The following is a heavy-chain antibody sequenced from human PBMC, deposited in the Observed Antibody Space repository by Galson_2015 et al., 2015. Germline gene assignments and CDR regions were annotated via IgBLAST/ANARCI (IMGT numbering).Heavy chain of an antibody. V-gene: IGHV3-23*01. J-gene: IGHJ4*02. D-gene: IGHD6-19*01. CDR2: ISGSGGWT. CDR1: GFIFRNYA. CDR3: TKSNPLQDDNGWYYFDH. Sequence: SLRLSCAASGFIFRNYAMTWVRQGPGKGLDWVSVISGSGGWTYYADSVKGRFNISRDNSKNTLYLQMSSLRAEDTAIYYCTKSNPLQDDNGWYYFDHWGQGTLVTVSS.